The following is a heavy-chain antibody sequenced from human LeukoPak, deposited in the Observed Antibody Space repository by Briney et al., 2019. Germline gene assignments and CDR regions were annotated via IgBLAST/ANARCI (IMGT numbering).Heavy chain of an antibody. V-gene: IGHV4-59*08. CDR3: ARPLYSSGWYGFNY. Sequence: SETLSLTCTVSGGSISSYYWSWIRQPPGKGLEWIGYIYYSGSTNYNPSLKSRVTILVDTSKNQFSLKLSSVTAADTAVYYCARPLYSSGWYGFNYWGQGTLVTVSS. CDR2: IYYSGST. D-gene: IGHD6-19*01. CDR1: GGSISSYY. J-gene: IGHJ4*02.